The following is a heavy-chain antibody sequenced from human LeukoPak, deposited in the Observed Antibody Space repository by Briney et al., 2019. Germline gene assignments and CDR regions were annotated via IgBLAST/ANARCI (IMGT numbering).Heavy chain of an antibody. Sequence: GGSLRLSCAASGFTFSNYAMTWVRQAPGRGLEWVSVIGHYGADIHYADSVEGRFTISRDDSANTLYLQMNSLRAEDTAVYYCAKYCGGDCFRNFDSWGQGTLVTVSS. CDR2: IGHYGADI. CDR1: GFTFSNYA. CDR3: AKYCGGDCFRNFDS. D-gene: IGHD2-21*02. J-gene: IGHJ4*02. V-gene: IGHV3-23*01.